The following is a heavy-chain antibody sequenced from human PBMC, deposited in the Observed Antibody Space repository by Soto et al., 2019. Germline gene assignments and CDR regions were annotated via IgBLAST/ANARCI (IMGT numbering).Heavy chain of an antibody. Sequence: KTSETLSLTCSVSGGSIISGYYWSWIRQPPGRGLEWIAYIFHSGITNYNPSLKRRFTISVDTSKNQFSLKLNSLTAADTAVYYCARGEAASGPPFDLWGQGTLVTVSS. D-gene: IGHD6-13*01. CDR3: ARGEAASGPPFDL. J-gene: IGHJ4*02. CDR1: GGSIISGYY. V-gene: IGHV4-61*01. CDR2: IFHSGIT.